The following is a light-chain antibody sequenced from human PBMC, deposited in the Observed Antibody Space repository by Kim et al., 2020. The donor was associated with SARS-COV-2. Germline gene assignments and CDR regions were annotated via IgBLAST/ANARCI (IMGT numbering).Light chain of an antibody. J-gene: IGKJ2*01. CDR1: QRLSFGY. Sequence: LSSGERATLSCRASQRLSFGYLAWYQQKPGQAPRLLIYGSASRATGIPDKFTGSGSGTDFALTISRLEPEDFAVYYCQQYDASPYTFGLGTKLEI. V-gene: IGKV3-20*01. CDR2: GSA. CDR3: QQYDASPYT.